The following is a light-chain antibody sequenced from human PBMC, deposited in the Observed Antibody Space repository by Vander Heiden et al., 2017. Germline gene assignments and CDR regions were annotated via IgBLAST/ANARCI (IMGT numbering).Light chain of an antibody. CDR3: TSYILSSLYV. CDR1: SSDVGDNPY. J-gene: IGLJ1*01. V-gene: IGLV2-14*03. CDR2: DVS. Sequence: SALTQPAPVSASPGQSIPISCTGTSSDVGDNPYVSWYQNHPGKAPKLLIYDVSNRPSGVSNRVSGSKSVTTASLTISGLQADDEADYYCTSYILSSLYVFGSGTRVTVL.